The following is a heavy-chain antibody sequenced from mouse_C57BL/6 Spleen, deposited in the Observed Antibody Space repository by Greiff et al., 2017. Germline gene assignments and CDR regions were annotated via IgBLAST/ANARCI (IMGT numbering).Heavy chain of an antibody. CDR2: INPNYGTT. V-gene: IGHV1-39*01. Sequence: QRVESGPELVKPGASVKISCKASGYSFTDYNMNWVKQSNGKSLEWIGVINPNYGTTSYNQKFKGKATLTVDQSSSTAYMQLNSLTSEDSAVSYCAREEGNSLAWFAYWGQGTLVTVSA. CDR3: AREEGNSLAWFAY. J-gene: IGHJ3*01. CDR1: GYSFTDYN. D-gene: IGHD2-1*01.